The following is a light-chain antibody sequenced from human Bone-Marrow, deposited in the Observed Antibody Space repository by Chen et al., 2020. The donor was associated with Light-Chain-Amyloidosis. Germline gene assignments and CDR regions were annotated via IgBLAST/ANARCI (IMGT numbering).Light chain of an antibody. J-gene: IGLJ3*02. CDR2: GDF. CDR1: NSYVGNYNL. Sequence: QSALTQPASVSGAPGQSLTISCTASNSYVGNYNLVSWYQHHPGKAPKLIIYGDFKRPSGVSNRFSGSKSGNTASLTISGLQNEDEAHYHCCAYTGSSTWVFGGGTKLTVL. V-gene: IGLV2-23*01. CDR3: CAYTGSSTWV.